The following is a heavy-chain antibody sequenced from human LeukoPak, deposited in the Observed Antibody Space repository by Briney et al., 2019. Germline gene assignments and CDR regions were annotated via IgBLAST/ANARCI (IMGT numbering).Heavy chain of an antibody. J-gene: IGHJ4*02. D-gene: IGHD5-12*01. CDR1: GGSFSGYY. CDR3: ARVGYSGYDHFDY. Sequence: SETLSLTCAVYGGSFSGYYWRWIRQPPGRGLEWIGEINHSGSTNYNPSLKSRVTISVDTSKNQFSLKLSSVTAADTAVYYCARVGYSGYDHFDYWGQGTLVTVSS. CDR2: INHSGST. V-gene: IGHV4-34*01.